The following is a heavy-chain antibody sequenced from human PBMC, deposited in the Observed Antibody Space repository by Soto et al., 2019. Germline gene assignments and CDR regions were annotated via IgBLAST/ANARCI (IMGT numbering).Heavy chain of an antibody. J-gene: IGHJ3*01. V-gene: IGHV3-7*04. D-gene: IGHD3-22*01. CDR2: IEQDGSEK. CDR1: GFTFSSYW. Sequence: GGSLRLSCAASGFTFSSYWMSWVRQAPGKGLEWVANIEQDGSEKWYVDSVKGRFTISRDNDENSLHLQMNSLRGEDTAVYYCARGDYFDTSGPFSDAFDVWGQGTMVTVSS. CDR3: ARGDYFDTSGPFSDAFDV.